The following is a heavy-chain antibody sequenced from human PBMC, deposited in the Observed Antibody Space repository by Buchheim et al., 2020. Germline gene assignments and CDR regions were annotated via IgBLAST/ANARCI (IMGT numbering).Heavy chain of an antibody. D-gene: IGHD1-7*01. V-gene: IGHV3-48*01. CDR2: ISSSSSTI. CDR3: ARERSITGTTSYYYGMDV. J-gene: IGHJ6*02. Sequence: EVQLVESGGGLVQPGGSLRLSCAASGFTFSSYSMNWVRQAPGKGLEWVSYISSSSSTIYYADSVKGRFTIYRDNAKNSLYLQMNSLRAEDTAVYYCARERSITGTTSYYYGMDVWGQGTT. CDR1: GFTFSSYS.